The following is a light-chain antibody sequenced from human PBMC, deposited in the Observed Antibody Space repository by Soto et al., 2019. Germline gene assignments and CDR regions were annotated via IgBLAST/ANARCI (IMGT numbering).Light chain of an antibody. V-gene: IGLV2-14*03. CDR2: DVS. J-gene: IGLJ1*01. Sequence: QSVLTQPASMSGSPGQSITISCTGTSSDVGAYNYVSWYQHHPGNAPKLLIYDVSTRPSGVSNRFSGSKSGNTASLTISGLQAEYEADYYCSSYTTSTTRVFGTGTKVTVL. CDR3: SSYTTSTTRV. CDR1: SSDVGAYNY.